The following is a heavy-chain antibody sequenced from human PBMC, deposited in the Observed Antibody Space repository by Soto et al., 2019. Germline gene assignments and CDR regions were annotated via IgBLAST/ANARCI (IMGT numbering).Heavy chain of an antibody. Sequence: SETLSLTCPVSGGSISSGCYYWGWIRQPPGKGLEWIGTIFYSGSTNYNPSLKSRVTMSVDTSKNQFSLKLTSVSAADTAIYYCARRSDSALDYWGQGTLVTVSS. CDR1: GGSISSGCYY. CDR2: IFYSGST. V-gene: IGHV4-39*01. J-gene: IGHJ4*01. D-gene: IGHD3-22*01. CDR3: ARRSDSALDY.